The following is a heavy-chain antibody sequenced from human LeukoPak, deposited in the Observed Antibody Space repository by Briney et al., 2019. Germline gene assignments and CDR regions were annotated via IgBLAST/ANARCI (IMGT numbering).Heavy chain of an antibody. CDR1: GGSISSSSYY. J-gene: IGHJ5*02. V-gene: IGHV4-39*01. CDR2: IYYSGST. D-gene: IGHD6-13*01. CDR3: ARYGMAAEGIWWFDP. Sequence: SETLSLTCTVSGGSISSSSYYWGWIRQPPGKGLEWIGSIYYSGSTYYNPSLKSRVTISVDTSKNQFSLKLSSVTAADTAVYYCARYGMAAEGIWWFDPWGQGTLVTVSS.